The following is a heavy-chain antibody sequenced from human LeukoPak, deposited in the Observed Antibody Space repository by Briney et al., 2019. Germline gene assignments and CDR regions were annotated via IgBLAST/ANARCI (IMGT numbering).Heavy chain of an antibody. D-gene: IGHD3-3*01. CDR1: GFTFGSYS. J-gene: IGHJ4*02. CDR2: ISSSSSYI. V-gene: IGHV3-21*01. Sequence: GGSLRLSCAASGFTFGSYSMNWVRQAPGKGLEWVSSISSSSSYIYYADSVKGRFTISRDNAKNSLYLQMNSLRAEDTAVYYCARAQSYDFWSGYSFDYRGQGTLVTVSS. CDR3: ARAQSYDFWSGYSFDY.